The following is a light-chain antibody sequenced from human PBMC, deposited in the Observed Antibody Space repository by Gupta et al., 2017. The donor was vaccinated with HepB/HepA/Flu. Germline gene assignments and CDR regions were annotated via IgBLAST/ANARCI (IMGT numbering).Light chain of an antibody. J-gene: IGLJ2*01. CDR1: SSNIGSNF. Sequence: QSALTQPPSASAAPGPRVTISCSGRSSNIGSNFVYCYHHHPETAPNLLLFRNDQRPSVAPARCSGSKSAASAAVAISGLRSEEEAAYYCDAWDDSLSGNVVFGGGTKLTVL. V-gene: IGLV1-47*01. CDR3: DAWDDSLSGNVV. CDR2: RND.